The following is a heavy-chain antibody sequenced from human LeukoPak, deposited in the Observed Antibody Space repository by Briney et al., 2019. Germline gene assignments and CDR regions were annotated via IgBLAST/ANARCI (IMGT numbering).Heavy chain of an antibody. Sequence: ASVKVSCKASGYTFTSYGISWVRQAPGQGLEWMGWISAYNGNTNYAQKLQGRVTMTTDTSTSTAYMELRSLRSDDTAVYYCARASWDIVVVPAAISYYMDVWGKGTTVTAPS. J-gene: IGHJ6*03. CDR1: GYTFTSYG. D-gene: IGHD2-2*01. CDR2: ISAYNGNT. V-gene: IGHV1-18*01. CDR3: ARASWDIVVVPAAISYYMDV.